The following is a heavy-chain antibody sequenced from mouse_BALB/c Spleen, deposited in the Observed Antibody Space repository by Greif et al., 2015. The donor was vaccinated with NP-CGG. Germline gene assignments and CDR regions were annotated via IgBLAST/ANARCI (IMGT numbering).Heavy chain of an antibody. Sequence: VKLMESGAELAKPGASVKMSCKASGYTFTSYWMHWVKQRPGQGLEWIGYINPSTGYTEYNQKFKDKATLTADKSSSTAYMQLSSLTSEDSAVYYCARGVTGTGYYAMDYWGQGTSVTVSS. CDR1: GYTFTSYW. CDR3: ARGVTGTGYYAMDY. D-gene: IGHD4-1*01. V-gene: IGHV1-7*01. J-gene: IGHJ4*01. CDR2: INPSTGYT.